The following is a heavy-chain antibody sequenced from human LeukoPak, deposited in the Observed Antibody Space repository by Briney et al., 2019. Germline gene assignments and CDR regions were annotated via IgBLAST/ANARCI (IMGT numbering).Heavy chain of an antibody. V-gene: IGHV4-59*08. D-gene: IGHD6-19*01. CDR3: ARLVAVAGTAAWFDP. Sequence: SETLSLTCTVSGGSINSYYWTWIRQPPGKGLEWIGYIYYSGSTNYNPSLKSRVTISVDTSKNQFSLKLSSVTAADTAVYYCARLVAVAGTAAWFDPWGQGTLVTVSS. CDR1: GGSINSYY. CDR2: IYYSGST. J-gene: IGHJ5*02.